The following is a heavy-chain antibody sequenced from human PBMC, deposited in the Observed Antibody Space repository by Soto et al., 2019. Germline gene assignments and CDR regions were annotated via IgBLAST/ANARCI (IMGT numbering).Heavy chain of an antibody. CDR3: AKVNGVAVAVYFDY. J-gene: IGHJ4*02. Sequence: GGSLRLSCAASGFTFSSYSMNWVRQAPGEGLEWVSSISSSSSYIYYADSVKGRFTISRDNAKNSLYLQMNSLRAEDTAVYYCAKVNGVAVAVYFDYWGQGTLVTVSS. CDR1: GFTFSSYS. CDR2: ISSSSSYI. D-gene: IGHD6-19*01. V-gene: IGHV3-21*01.